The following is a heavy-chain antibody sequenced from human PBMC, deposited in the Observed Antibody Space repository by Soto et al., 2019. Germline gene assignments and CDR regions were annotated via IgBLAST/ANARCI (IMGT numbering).Heavy chain of an antibody. Sequence: EVQLVESGGGLVKPGGSLRLSCAVSGFTFSKVWMNWVRQAPGKGLEWVGRIKSKTDGGTTDYAAAVKGRFTITRDDSKDTLYLQMNSLKTEDTDVYFCTTGRDDLLYWGQGTLVTVSS. CDR1: GFTFSKVW. J-gene: IGHJ4*02. CDR2: IKSKTDGGTT. D-gene: IGHD1-1*01. CDR3: TTGRDDLLY. V-gene: IGHV3-15*07.